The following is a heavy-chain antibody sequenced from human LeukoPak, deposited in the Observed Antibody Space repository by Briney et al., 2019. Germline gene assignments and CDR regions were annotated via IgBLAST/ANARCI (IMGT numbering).Heavy chain of an antibody. CDR2: ITNSGSDI. CDR1: GFTFSDFH. Sequence: GGSLRLSCVVSGFTFSDFHMSWLRQAPGKGLEWISYITNSGSDIEYADSVKGRFTISWDNAKNTLILQMNSLRVEDTAVYYCARDWVYKIDYWGRGTLVTVSS. CDR3: ARDWVYKIDY. J-gene: IGHJ4*02. V-gene: IGHV3-11*04. D-gene: IGHD5-24*01.